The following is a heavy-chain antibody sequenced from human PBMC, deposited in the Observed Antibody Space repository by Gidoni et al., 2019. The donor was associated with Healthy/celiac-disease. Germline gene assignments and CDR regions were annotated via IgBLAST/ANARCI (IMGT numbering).Heavy chain of an antibody. J-gene: IGHJ6*02. Sequence: EVHLLESGGGLVQPGGSLRLSCAASGFTFSSYAMSWVRQAPGKGLEWVSSISGSGGSTYYADSVKGRFTISRDNSKNTLYLQMNSLRAEDTALYYCAKDNLDQQLVLRWDYYYGMDVWGQGTTVTVSS. CDR3: AKDNLDQQLVLRWDYYYGMDV. V-gene: IGHV3-23*01. CDR2: ISGSGGST. CDR1: GFTFSSYA. D-gene: IGHD6-6*01.